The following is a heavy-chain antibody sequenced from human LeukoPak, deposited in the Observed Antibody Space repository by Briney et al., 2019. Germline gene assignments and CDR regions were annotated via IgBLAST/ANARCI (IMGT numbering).Heavy chain of an antibody. CDR1: GYSISSGYY. J-gene: IGHJ3*02. CDR2: IYHSGST. D-gene: IGHD1-26*01. Sequence: SETLSLTCAVSGYSISSGYYWGWIRQPPGKGLEWIGSIYHSGSTYYNPSLKSRVTISVDTSKNQFSLKLSSVTAADTAVYYCAREKVGATGAFDIWGQGTMVTVSS. CDR3: AREKVGATGAFDI. V-gene: IGHV4-38-2*02.